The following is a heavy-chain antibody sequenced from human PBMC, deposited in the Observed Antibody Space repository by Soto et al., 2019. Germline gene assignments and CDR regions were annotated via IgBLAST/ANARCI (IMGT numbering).Heavy chain of an antibody. V-gene: IGHV4-59*08. CDR2: IYYSGST. D-gene: IGHD4-17*01. J-gene: IGHJ3*02. CDR3: ARRYGGAFDI. Sequence: QVQLQESSPGLVKPSETLSLTCTVSGGSISSYYWSWIRQPPGKGLEWIGYIYYSGSTNYNPSLKCRVTISVDMSKNQFSLKLSSVTAADTAVYYCARRYGGAFDIWGQETMVTVSS. CDR1: GGSISSYY.